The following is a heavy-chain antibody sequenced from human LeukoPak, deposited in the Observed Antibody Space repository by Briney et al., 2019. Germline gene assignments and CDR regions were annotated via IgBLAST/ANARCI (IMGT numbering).Heavy chain of an antibody. CDR2: IIPIFGTA. CDR1: GGTFSSYA. J-gene: IGHJ3*02. CDR3: ARDKLPGIAAAGPLNAFDI. Sequence: SVKVSCKASGGTFSSYATSWVRQAPGQGLEWMGGIIPIFGTANYAQKFQGRVTITTDESTSTAYMELSSLGSEDTAVYYCARDKLPGIAAAGPLNAFDIWGQGTMVTVSS. V-gene: IGHV1-69*05. D-gene: IGHD6-13*01.